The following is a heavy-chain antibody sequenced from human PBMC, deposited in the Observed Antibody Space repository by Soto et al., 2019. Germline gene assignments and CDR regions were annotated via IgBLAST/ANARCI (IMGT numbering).Heavy chain of an antibody. D-gene: IGHD2-15*01. CDR2: IYYTGST. Sequence: PSETLSLTCTVSGGPISSGGFYWSWIRQHPGKGLEWIAYIYYTGSTYYNPSLKSRVTMSVDTSKNQFSLKLSSVTAADTAVYYCARHRHLVVAATPGPVAFDIWGQGTMVTVSS. CDR1: GGPISSGGFY. J-gene: IGHJ3*02. CDR3: ARHRHLVVAATPGPVAFDI. V-gene: IGHV4-31*03.